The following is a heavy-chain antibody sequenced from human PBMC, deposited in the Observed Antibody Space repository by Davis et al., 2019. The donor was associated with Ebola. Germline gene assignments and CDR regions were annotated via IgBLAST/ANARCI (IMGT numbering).Heavy chain of an antibody. CDR1: GGSVSSGSYY. Sequence: SETLSLTCTVAGGSVSSGSYYWNWIRQPPGKRLVWIGAIYYSGSSNYSPSLKSRVTLSVDTSKNQFSLKVSSVTAADTAVYYCARGVVVTAINFDYWGQGTLVTVSS. V-gene: IGHV4-61*01. J-gene: IGHJ4*02. CDR3: ARGVVVTAINFDY. CDR2: IYYSGSS. D-gene: IGHD2-21*02.